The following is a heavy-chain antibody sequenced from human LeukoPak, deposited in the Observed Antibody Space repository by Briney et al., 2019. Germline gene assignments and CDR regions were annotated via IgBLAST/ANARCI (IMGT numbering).Heavy chain of an antibody. CDR1: GFTFSSYA. CDR2: ISGSGGTT. J-gene: IGHJ4*02. CDR3: AKGLINDWSALDY. D-gene: IGHD3-9*01. Sequence: GGSLRLSCAASGFTFSSYAMTWVRHAPGKGLEWVSAISGSGGTTYYADSVRGRFTLSRDNSKNTLYLQMNSLRAEDTALYYCAKGLINDWSALDYWGQGTLVTVSS. V-gene: IGHV3-23*01.